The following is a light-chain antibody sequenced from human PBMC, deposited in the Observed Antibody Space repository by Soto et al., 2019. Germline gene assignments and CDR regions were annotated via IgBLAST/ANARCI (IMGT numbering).Light chain of an antibody. CDR1: QSVSSN. CDR3: QQYGSSPLT. J-gene: IGKJ4*01. Sequence: EIVMTQSPATLSVSPGERATLSCRASQSVSSNLAWYQQKPGQAPRLLIYGASNRATGIPDRFSGSGSGTDFTLTTSRLEPEDFAVYYCQQYGSSPLTFGGGTKVDIK. CDR2: GAS. V-gene: IGKV3-20*01.